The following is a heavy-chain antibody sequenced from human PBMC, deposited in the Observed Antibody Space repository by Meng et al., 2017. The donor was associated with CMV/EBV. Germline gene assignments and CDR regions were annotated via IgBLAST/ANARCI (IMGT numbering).Heavy chain of an antibody. V-gene: IGHV3-9*01. J-gene: IGHJ6*02. CDR1: GFTFDAYA. CDR2: ISWNSGSI. CDR3: AKGHVLRFLPTLLNGMDV. D-gene: IGHD3-3*01. Sequence: SLRLSCAASGFTFDAYAMHWVRQAPGKGLEWVSGISWNSGSIGYADSVKGRFTISRDNAKNSLYLQMNSLRAEDTALYYCAKGHVLRFLPTLLNGMDVWGQGTTVTVSS.